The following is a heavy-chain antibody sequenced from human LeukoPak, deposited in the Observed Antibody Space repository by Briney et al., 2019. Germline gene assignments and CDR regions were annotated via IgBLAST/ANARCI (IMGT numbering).Heavy chain of an antibody. CDR3: ARGASTDTGWFDP. CDR2: INSDGSST. Sequence: GGSLRLSCAASGFTFSTYWTHWVRQAPGKGPVWVSRINSDGSSTTYADSVKGRFTISRDNAKNTLFLQMNSLRVEDTAVYYCARGASTDTGWFDPWGQGTLVTVSS. J-gene: IGHJ5*02. D-gene: IGHD2-2*01. V-gene: IGHV3-74*01. CDR1: GFTFSTYW.